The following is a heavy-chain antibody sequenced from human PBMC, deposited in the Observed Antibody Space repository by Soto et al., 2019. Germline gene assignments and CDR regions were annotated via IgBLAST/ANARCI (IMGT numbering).Heavy chain of an antibody. V-gene: IGHV3-30*18. Sequence: GGSLRLSCAASGFTFSSYGMHWVRQAPGKGLEWVAVISYDGSNKYYADSVKGRFTISRDNSKNTLYLQMNSLRAEDTAVYYCAKGVPATSYYYYYGMDVWGQGTTVTVSS. CDR1: GFTFSSYG. D-gene: IGHD1-26*01. CDR3: AKGVPATSYYYYYGMDV. J-gene: IGHJ6*02. CDR2: ISYDGSNK.